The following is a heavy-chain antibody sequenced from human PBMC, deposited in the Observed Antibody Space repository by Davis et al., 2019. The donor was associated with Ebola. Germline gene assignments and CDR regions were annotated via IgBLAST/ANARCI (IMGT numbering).Heavy chain of an antibody. CDR3: ARTDYDILFYGMDV. D-gene: IGHD3-9*01. Sequence: GGSLRLSCAASGFTFSSYGMHWVRQAPGKGLEWVAVISYDGSNKYYADSVKGRFTISRDNSKNTLYLQMNSLRAEDTAVYYCARTDYDILFYGMDVWGQGTTVTVSS. CDR2: ISYDGSNK. V-gene: IGHV3-30*03. J-gene: IGHJ6*02. CDR1: GFTFSSYG.